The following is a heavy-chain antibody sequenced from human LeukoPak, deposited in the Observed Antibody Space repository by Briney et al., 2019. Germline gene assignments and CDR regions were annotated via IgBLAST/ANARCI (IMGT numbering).Heavy chain of an antibody. CDR2: ISWDGGST. V-gene: IGHV3-43*01. CDR1: GFTFDDYT. D-gene: IGHD2-15*01. Sequence: GGSLRPSCAASGFTFDDYTMHWVRQAPGKGLEWVSLISWDGGSTYYADSVKGRFTIPRDNSKNSLYLQMNSLRTEDTALYYCAKTGDGGTNFDYWGQGTLVTVSS. J-gene: IGHJ4*02. CDR3: AKTGDGGTNFDY.